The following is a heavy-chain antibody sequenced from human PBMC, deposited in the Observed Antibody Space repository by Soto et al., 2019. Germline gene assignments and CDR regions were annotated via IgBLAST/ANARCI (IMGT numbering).Heavy chain of an antibody. CDR2: ISYDGSNK. D-gene: IGHD3-10*01. Sequence: GGSLRLSCAASGFTFSSYGMHWVRQAPGKGLEWVAVISYDGSNKYYADSVKGRFTISRDNSKNTLYLQMNSLRAEDTAVYYCAKDPGAYYYYYYGIEVCFQGTTATV. V-gene: IGHV3-30*18. CDR3: AKDPGAYYYYYYGIEV. CDR1: GFTFSSYG. J-gene: IGHJ6*02.